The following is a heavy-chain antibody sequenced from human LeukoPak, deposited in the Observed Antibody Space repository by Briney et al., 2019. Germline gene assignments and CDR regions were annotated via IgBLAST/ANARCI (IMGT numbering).Heavy chain of an antibody. Sequence: PGGSLRLSCAASGFTFSSYSMNWVRQAPGKGLEWVSSISSSSSYIYYADSVKGRFTISRDNAKNSLYLQMNSLRAEDTAVYYCARDRNLGSQFDYWGQGTLVTVSS. D-gene: IGHD6-13*01. V-gene: IGHV3-21*01. CDR3: ARDRNLGSQFDY. CDR2: ISSSSSYI. CDR1: GFTFSSYS. J-gene: IGHJ4*02.